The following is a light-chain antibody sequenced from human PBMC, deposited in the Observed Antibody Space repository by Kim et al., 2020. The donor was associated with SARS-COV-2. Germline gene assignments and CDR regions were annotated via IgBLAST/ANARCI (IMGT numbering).Light chain of an antibody. V-gene: IGLV3-19*01. Sequence: SSELTQDPAVSVALGQTVRITCQGDSLRSYYASWYQQKPGQAPVLVIYGKNNWPSGIPDRFSGSSSGNTASLTITGAQAEDEADYYCNSRDSSGNHVVFG. CDR2: GKN. J-gene: IGLJ2*01. CDR1: SLRSYY. CDR3: NSRDSSGNHVV.